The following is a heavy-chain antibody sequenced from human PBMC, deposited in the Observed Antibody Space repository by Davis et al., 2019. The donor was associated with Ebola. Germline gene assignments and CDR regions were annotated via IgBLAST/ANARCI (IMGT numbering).Heavy chain of an antibody. J-gene: IGHJ6*02. CDR2: INHSGST. D-gene: IGHD2-8*02. V-gene: IGHV4-34*01. CDR3: ARRLGYCTGGVCYTDPPYYGMDV. Sequence: GSLRLSCAVYGGSFSGDYWSWIRQPPGKGLEWIGEINHSGSTNYNPSLKSRVTISVDTSKNQFSLQLNSVTPEDTAVYYCARRLGYCTGGVCYTDPPYYGMDVWGQGTTVTVSS. CDR1: GGSFSGDY.